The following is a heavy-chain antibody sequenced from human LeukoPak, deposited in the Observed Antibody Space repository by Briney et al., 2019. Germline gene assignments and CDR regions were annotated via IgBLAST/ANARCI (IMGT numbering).Heavy chain of an antibody. CDR1: GGSISSSSYY. CDR2: IYYSGST. D-gene: IGHD6-19*01. Sequence: PSETLSLTCTVSGGSISSSSYYWGWIRQPPGKGLEWIGSIYYSGSTYYNPSLKSRVTISVDTSKTQFSLKLSSVTAADTAVYYCATYIAVAGTNYFDYWGQGTLVTVSS. CDR3: ATYIAVAGTNYFDY. J-gene: IGHJ4*02. V-gene: IGHV4-39*01.